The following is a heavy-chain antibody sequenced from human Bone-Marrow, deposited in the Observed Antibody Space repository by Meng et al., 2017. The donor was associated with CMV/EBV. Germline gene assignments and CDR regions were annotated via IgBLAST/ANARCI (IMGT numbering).Heavy chain of an antibody. J-gene: IGHJ4*01. V-gene: IGHV3-48*02. Sequence: GESLKISCAASGFTFSSYSMNWFRQAPGKGLEWLSFISVTSLVKNYAESVEGRFTISRDNAGNSLFLQMNGLRDDDTGVYYCVRDQVQVEADSRGPFDLWGHGTLVTGYS. D-gene: IGHD2-15*01. CDR2: ISVTSLVK. CDR3: VRDQVQVEADSRGPFDL. CDR1: GFTFSSYS.